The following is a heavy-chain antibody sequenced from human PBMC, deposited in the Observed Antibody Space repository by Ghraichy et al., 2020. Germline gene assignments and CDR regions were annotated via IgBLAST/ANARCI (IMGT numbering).Heavy chain of an antibody. J-gene: IGHJ3*02. Sequence: GESLNISCAASGFTVSSNYMSWVRQAPGKGLEWVSVIYSGGSTYYADSVKGRFTISRDNSKNTLYLQMNSLRAEDTAVYYCARDASHDSSGYSDAFDIWGQGTMVTVSS. CDR1: GFTVSSNY. CDR2: IYSGGST. D-gene: IGHD3-22*01. V-gene: IGHV3-66*02. CDR3: ARDASHDSSGYSDAFDI.